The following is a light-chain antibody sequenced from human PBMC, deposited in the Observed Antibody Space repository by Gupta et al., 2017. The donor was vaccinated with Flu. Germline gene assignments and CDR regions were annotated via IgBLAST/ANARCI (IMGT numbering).Light chain of an antibody. CDR2: AAS. V-gene: IGKV1-9*01. CDR3: QQLNSYPWT. CDR1: QGISSY. Sequence: DIQLTQSPSFLSASVGDRVAITCRASQGISSYLDWYQQKPGKAPKLLNYAASTLQSGVPSRFSGSGSGTAFTLTISSLQPEDFATYYCQQLNSYPWTFGQGTKVEI. J-gene: IGKJ1*01.